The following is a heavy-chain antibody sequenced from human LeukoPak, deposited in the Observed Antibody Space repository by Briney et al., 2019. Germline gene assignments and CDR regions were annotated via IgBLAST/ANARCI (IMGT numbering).Heavy chain of an antibody. CDR1: GFTFSSYS. Sequence: GGSLGLSYAASGFTFSSYSMNWVRQAPGKGLEWVSSISSSSSYIYYADSVKGRFTISRDNAKNSLYLQMNSLRAEDTAVYYCARDHNSYDGGYYYYMDVWGKGTTVTVSS. CDR3: ARDHNSYDGGYYYYMDV. D-gene: IGHD2-8*01. V-gene: IGHV3-21*01. CDR2: ISSSSSYI. J-gene: IGHJ6*03.